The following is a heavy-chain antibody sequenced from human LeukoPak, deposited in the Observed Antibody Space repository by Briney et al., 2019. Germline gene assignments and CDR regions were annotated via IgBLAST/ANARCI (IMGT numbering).Heavy chain of an antibody. CDR2: ISAYNGNT. J-gene: IGHJ4*02. D-gene: IGHD1-26*01. Sequence: ASVKVSCKASGYTFTSYGISWVRQAPGQGLEWMGWISAYNGNTNYAQKLQGRVTMTRNTSISTAYMELSSLRSEDTVVYYCARMEVGATTQIDYWGQGTLVTVSS. CDR1: GYTFTSYG. CDR3: ARMEVGATTQIDY. V-gene: IGHV1-18*01.